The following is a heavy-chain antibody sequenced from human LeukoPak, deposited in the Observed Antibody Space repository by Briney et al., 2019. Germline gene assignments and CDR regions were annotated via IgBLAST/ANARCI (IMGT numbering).Heavy chain of an antibody. Sequence: GASVKVSCKASGYTFTSYGISWVRQAPGQGLEWIGWITAYNDNTNYAQKLQGRVTMTTDTSTSTAYMELRSLRSDDTAVYYCVRALLWFGEPSHIDYWGQGTLVTASS. CDR1: GYTFTSYG. D-gene: IGHD3-10*01. CDR3: VRALLWFGEPSHIDY. V-gene: IGHV1-18*01. J-gene: IGHJ4*02. CDR2: ITAYNDNT.